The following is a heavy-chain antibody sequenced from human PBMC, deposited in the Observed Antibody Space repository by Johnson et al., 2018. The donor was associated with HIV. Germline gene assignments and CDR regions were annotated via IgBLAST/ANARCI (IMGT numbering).Heavy chain of an antibody. V-gene: IGHV3-49*04. CDR1: GFTFGDYA. Sequence: VQLVESGGGLVQPGRSLRLSCTASGFTFGDYAMSWVRQAPGKGLEWVGFIRSRAYGGTTEYAASVKGRFTISREDSKNTLSLQMNSMKTEETAVYYCERWQELIGERAFYIWGQGTMVTVSS. D-gene: IGHD6-13*01. CDR2: IRSRAYGGTT. CDR3: ERWQELIGERAFYI. J-gene: IGHJ3*02.